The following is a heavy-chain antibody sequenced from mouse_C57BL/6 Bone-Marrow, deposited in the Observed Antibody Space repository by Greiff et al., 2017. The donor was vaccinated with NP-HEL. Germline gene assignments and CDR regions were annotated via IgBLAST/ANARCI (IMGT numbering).Heavy chain of an antibody. V-gene: IGHV5-4*01. CDR2: ISDGGSYT. CDR3: AREPRPYDGYYYAMDY. CDR1: GFTFSSYA. Sequence: EVQLVESGGGLVKPGGSLKLSCAASGFTFSSYAMSWVRQTPEKRLEWVATISDGGSYTYYPANVQGRFTISRDNAKNNLYLQMSHLKSEDTAMYYWAREPRPYDGYYYAMDYWGQGTSVTVSS. J-gene: IGHJ4*01. D-gene: IGHD2-3*01.